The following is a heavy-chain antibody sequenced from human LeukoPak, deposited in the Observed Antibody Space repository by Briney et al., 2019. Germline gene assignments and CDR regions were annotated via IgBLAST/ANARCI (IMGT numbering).Heavy chain of an antibody. J-gene: IGHJ4*02. CDR2: INPNSGGT. CDR1: GYPVTVSY. CDR3: ATSYGTNHLCEHWKN. V-gene: IGHV1-2*02. Sequence: ASVKVSCKGSGYPVTVSYLHSMRQAPGQGLEWMGWINPNSGGTNYAQKFQGRVTMARDTSISPAYIEVSRLRSDHAAVYHCATSYGTNHLCEHWKNWGQGTLVTVSS. D-gene: IGHD2-8*01.